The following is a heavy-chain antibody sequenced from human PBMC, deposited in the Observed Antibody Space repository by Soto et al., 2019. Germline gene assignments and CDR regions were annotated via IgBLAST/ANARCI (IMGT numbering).Heavy chain of an antibody. V-gene: IGHV4-4*01. Sequence: TLSLTCAVSGASINSGNWWSWVRQPPGKGLEWIGEVYHSGSTNYIPSLKSRLTISVDKSKNQFSLILTSVTAADTAVYFCARATYYSDNSGYYPTPYFDSWGQGSLVTVSS. CDR2: VYHSGST. J-gene: IGHJ4*02. D-gene: IGHD3-22*01. CDR1: GASINSGNW. CDR3: ARATYYSDNSGYYPTPYFDS.